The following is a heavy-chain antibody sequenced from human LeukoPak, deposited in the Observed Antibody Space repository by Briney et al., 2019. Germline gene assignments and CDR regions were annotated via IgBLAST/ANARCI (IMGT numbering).Heavy chain of an antibody. D-gene: IGHD7-27*01. CDR3: ARRANWENYFDS. Sequence: SQTLSLTCAVSGGSVSSGGYSWSWIRQPPGKGLEWIGYIYHSGSTYYNPSLKSRVTISVDRSKNQFSLKLSSVTAADTAVYYCARRANWENYFDSWGQGTLVTVSS. J-gene: IGHJ4*02. CDR2: IYHSGST. CDR1: GGSVSSGGYS. V-gene: IGHV4-30-2*02.